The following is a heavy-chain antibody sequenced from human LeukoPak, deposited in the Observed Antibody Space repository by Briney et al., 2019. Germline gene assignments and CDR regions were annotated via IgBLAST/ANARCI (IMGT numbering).Heavy chain of an antibody. V-gene: IGHV3-30-3*01. D-gene: IGHD6-19*01. CDR1: GLTFSNYA. CDR2: ISYDGSKK. Sequence: GGSLRLSCAASGLTFSNYAMHWVRQAPGKGLEWVAVISYDGSKKYYTDSVKGRFTISRDNSKNTLYLQMNSLRAEDTAVYYCARKYSSGWLPHYFDYWGQGTLVTVSS. J-gene: IGHJ4*02. CDR3: ARKYSSGWLPHYFDY.